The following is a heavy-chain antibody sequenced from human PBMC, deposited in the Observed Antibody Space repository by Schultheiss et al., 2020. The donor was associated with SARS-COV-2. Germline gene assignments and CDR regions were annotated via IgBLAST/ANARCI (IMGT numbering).Heavy chain of an antibody. CDR3: ARGKYLAV. J-gene: IGHJ6*02. CDR2: INHSEGT. D-gene: IGHD2/OR15-2a*01. V-gene: IGHV4-34*01. CDR1: GASIRTYY. Sequence: SQTLSLTCSVSGASIRTYYWSWIRQPPGKGLEWIGEINHSEGTDYNPSLTSRVAISMDKSRNQISLTLTSVTAADTAVYYCARGKYLAVWGQGTTVTVSS.